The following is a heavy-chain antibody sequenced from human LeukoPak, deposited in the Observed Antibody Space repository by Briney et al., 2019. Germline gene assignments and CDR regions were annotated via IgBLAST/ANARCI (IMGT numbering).Heavy chain of an antibody. CDR3: ARHGIGSIDAFDI. D-gene: IGHD1-26*01. Sequence: GESLKISCQGSGYRFSNYWIVWVRQMPGKGLEWMGIIYPGDSDTRYSPSFQGQVTISADKSINTAYLQWSSLKASDTAIYYCARHGIGSIDAFDIWGQGTRVTVSP. CDR2: IYPGDSDT. V-gene: IGHV5-51*01. J-gene: IGHJ3*02. CDR1: GYRFSNYW.